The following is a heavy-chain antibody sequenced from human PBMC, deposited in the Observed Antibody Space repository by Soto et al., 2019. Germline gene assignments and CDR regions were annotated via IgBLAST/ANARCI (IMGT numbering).Heavy chain of an antibody. CDR3: ARSVLGSPDRTWFDP. Sequence: QVQLVQSGAEVKKPGSSVKVSCKASGGTFSSYAISWVRQAPGQGLEWMGGIIPIFCTANYAQKFQGRVTITADESTSTDYMELSSLRSEDTAVYYCARSVLGSPDRTWFDPWGQGTLVTVSS. CDR1: GGTFSSYA. V-gene: IGHV1-69*01. CDR2: IIPIFCTA. J-gene: IGHJ5*02.